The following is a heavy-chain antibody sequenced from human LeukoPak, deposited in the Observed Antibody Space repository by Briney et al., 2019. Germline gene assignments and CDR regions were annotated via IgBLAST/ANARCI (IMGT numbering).Heavy chain of an antibody. CDR3: ARVVRCCSGSSCYWFDY. D-gene: IGHD2-15*01. Sequence: SETLSLTCAVSGYSISSDYYSGWIRQPPGKGLEWIGSIHHSGSTYYNQSLQSRITISVDTSKTQYSLKLSSVTAADTAVYYCARVVRCCSGSSCYWFDYWGQGTLVTVSS. V-gene: IGHV4-38-2*01. CDR2: IHHSGST. J-gene: IGHJ4*02. CDR1: GYSISSDYY.